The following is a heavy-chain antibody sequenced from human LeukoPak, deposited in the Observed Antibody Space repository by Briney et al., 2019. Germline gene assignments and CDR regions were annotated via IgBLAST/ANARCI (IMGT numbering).Heavy chain of an antibody. D-gene: IGHD5-12*01. V-gene: IGHV4-61*02. CDR2: IYTSGST. Sequence: SQTLSLTCTVSGGSISSGSYYWSWIRQPAGKGLEWIGRIYTSGSTNYNPSLKSRVTISVDTSKNQFSLRLSSVTAADTAVYYCARLRLPYDAFDIWGQGTMVTVSS. J-gene: IGHJ3*02. CDR3: ARLRLPYDAFDI. CDR1: GGSISSGSYY.